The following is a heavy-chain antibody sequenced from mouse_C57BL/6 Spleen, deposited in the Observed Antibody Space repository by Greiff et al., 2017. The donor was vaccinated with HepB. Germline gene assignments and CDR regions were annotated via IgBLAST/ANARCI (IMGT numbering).Heavy chain of an antibody. J-gene: IGHJ2*01. V-gene: IGHV1-22*01. Sequence: VQLQQSGPELVKPGASVKMSCKASGYTFTDYNMHWVKQSHGKSLEWIGYINPNNGGTSYNQKFKGKATLTVNKSSSTAYMELRSLTAEDSAVYYGARRGNWDSYFDYWGQGTTLTVSS. D-gene: IGHD4-1*01. CDR1: GYTFTDYN. CDR2: INPNNGGT. CDR3: ARRGNWDSYFDY.